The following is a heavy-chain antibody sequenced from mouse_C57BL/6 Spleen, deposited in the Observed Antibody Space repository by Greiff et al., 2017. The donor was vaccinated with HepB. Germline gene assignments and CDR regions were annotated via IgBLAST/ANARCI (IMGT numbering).Heavy chain of an antibody. CDR3: TSVDY. CDR2: IDPETGGT. Sequence: QVQLQQPGAELVRPGASVTLSCKASGYKFTDYEMHWVKQTPVHGLEWIGAIDPETGGTAYNQKFKGKAILTADKSSSTAYMELRSLTSEDSAVYYCTSVDYWGQGTLVTVSA. CDR1: GYKFTDYE. V-gene: IGHV1-15*01. J-gene: IGHJ3*01.